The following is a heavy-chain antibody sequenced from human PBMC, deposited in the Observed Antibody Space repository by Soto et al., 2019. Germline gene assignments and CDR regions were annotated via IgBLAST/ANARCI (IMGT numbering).Heavy chain of an antibody. V-gene: IGHV1-2*02. CDR3: AREPATAKPEGVDF. J-gene: IGHJ4*02. D-gene: IGHD1-1*01. CDR2: INPNSGGT. Sequence: QVQLVQSGAEMRKPGASVKVSRKASGYTFSDYYIHWVRQAPGQGLEWMGWINPNSGGTKYAPKFQGGVTMTRDTSITTAYMELSRLRSGDTAVYYCAREPATAKPEGVDFWGQGTLVTVSS. CDR1: GYTFSDYY.